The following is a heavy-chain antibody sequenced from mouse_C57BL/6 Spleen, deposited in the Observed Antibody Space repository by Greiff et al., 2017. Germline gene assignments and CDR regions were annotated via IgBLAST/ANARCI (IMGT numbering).Heavy chain of an antibody. CDR3: ARTYYSNLFAY. CDR1: GYTFTDYN. J-gene: IGHJ3*01. Sequence: EVQRVESGPELVKPGASVTMSCKASGYTFTDYNMHWVKQSHGKSLEWIGYINPNNGGTSYNQKFKGKATLTVNKSSSTAYMELRSLTSEDSAVYYCARTYYSNLFAYWGQGTLVTVSA. CDR2: INPNNGGT. D-gene: IGHD2-5*01. V-gene: IGHV1-22*01.